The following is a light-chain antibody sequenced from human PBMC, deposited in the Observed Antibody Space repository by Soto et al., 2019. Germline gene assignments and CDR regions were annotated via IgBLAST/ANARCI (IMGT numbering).Light chain of an antibody. CDR3: QQYNSYPWT. CDR1: QTISSW. J-gene: IGKJ1*01. Sequence: DIQMTQSPSSLSASVGDRVTITFRASQTISSWLAWYQQKPGKAPKLLMYKTSSLESGVPSRFSGSRSGTEFTLTISSLQPDDFATYFCQQYNSYPWTFGQGTKVDIK. CDR2: KTS. V-gene: IGKV1-5*03.